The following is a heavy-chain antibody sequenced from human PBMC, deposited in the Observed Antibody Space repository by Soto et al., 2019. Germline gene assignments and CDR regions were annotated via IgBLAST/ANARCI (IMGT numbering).Heavy chain of an antibody. D-gene: IGHD5-12*01. Sequence: SETLSLTCTVSGGSISSSSYYWGWIRQPPGKGLEWIGSIYYSGSTYYNPSLKSRVTISVDTSKNKFSLKLSSVTAADTAVYYCARQKIRWLTQDYWGQGTLVTVSS. CDR2: IYYSGST. V-gene: IGHV4-39*01. J-gene: IGHJ4*02. CDR3: ARQKIRWLTQDY. CDR1: GGSISSSSYY.